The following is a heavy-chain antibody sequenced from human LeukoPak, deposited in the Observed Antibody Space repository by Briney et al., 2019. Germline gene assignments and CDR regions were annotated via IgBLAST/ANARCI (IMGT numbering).Heavy chain of an antibody. Sequence: GGSLRLSCAASGFTFSSYAMSWVRQAPRKGLEWVSAISGSGGSTYYADSVRGRFTISRDNSKNTLYLQMNNLRAEDTALYYCARGPPMYSYGSSDYHYDYFNYWGQGTLVTVSS. J-gene: IGHJ4*02. CDR2: ISGSGGST. V-gene: IGHV3-23*01. CDR3: ARGPPMYSYGSSDYHYDYFNY. D-gene: IGHD3-22*01. CDR1: GFTFSSYA.